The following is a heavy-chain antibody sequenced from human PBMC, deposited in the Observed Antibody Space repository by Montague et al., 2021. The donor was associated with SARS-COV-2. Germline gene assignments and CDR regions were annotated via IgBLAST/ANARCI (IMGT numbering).Heavy chain of an antibody. CDR3: SRWRPGSSWLFYCYYGMDV. CDR2: INHSGGT. D-gene: IGHD6-13*01. V-gene: IGHV4-34*01. CDR1: GGSFSGFY. Sequence: SETLSLTCAVYGGSFSGFYYTWICQPPGTGKELIGEINHSGGTNSNSXPKLQIPITIDTYKNQFYLTLNSMTAAATALYYCSRWRPGSSWLFYCYYGMDVWGQGTTVTVSS. J-gene: IGHJ6*02.